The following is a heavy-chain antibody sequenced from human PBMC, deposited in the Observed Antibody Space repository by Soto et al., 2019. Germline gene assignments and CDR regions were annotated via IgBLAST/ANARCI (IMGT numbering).Heavy chain of an antibody. J-gene: IGHJ4*02. CDR2: IFHDGTA. Sequence: LSLTCAVSGVSISSGNWWTWVRQTPQRGLEYIGEIFHDGTANYYPSFERRIAISVDTSKNQFSLKLTSVTAADTAVYYCAREVSYSETSGSYDEDYFDKWGRGTLVTVSS. CDR3: AREVSYSETSGSYDEDYFDK. V-gene: IGHV4-4*02. CDR1: GVSISSGNW. D-gene: IGHD3-22*01.